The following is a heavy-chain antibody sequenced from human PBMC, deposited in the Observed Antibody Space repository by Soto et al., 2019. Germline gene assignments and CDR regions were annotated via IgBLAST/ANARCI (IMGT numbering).Heavy chain of an antibody. D-gene: IGHD3-3*01. CDR1: GGSISSYY. V-gene: IGHV4-59*01. Sequence: QVQLQESGPGLVKPSETLSLTCTVSGGSISSYYWSWIRQPPGKGLEWIGYIYYSGSTNYNPSLKSGVTIAVDTSKTQFSLRLSSVTAADTAVYYCAREGFWSGYYRGGPFDYWGQGTLVTVSS. J-gene: IGHJ4*02. CDR2: IYYSGST. CDR3: AREGFWSGYYRGGPFDY.